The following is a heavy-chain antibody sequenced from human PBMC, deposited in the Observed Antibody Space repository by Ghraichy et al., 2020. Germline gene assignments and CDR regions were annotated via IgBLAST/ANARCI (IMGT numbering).Heavy chain of an antibody. Sequence: GGSLRLSCAASGFILSSYNMNWVRQAPGKGLEWVSYISSGSSNIYYADSVKGRFTISRDNAKNSLYLQMNSLRAEDTAVYYCAEGGSSSSLRYWGQGTTVTVSS. D-gene: IGHD2-2*01. V-gene: IGHV3-48*01. J-gene: IGHJ6*02. CDR1: GFILSSYN. CDR2: ISSGSSNI. CDR3: AEGGSSSSLRY.